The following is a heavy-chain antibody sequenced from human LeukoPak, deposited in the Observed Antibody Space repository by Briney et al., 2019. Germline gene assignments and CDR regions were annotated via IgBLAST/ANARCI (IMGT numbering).Heavy chain of an antibody. CDR1: GYTFTSYG. J-gene: IGHJ1*01. CDR2: ISAYNGNT. V-gene: IGHV1-18*01. Sequence: GASVKVSCKASGYTFTSYGISWVRQAPGQGLEWMGWISAYNGNTNYAQKLQGRVTMTTDTSTSTAYMELRSLRSDDTAVYYCARIHSSGYYTTEYFQHWGQGTLVTVSS. D-gene: IGHD3-22*01. CDR3: ARIHSSGYYTTEYFQH.